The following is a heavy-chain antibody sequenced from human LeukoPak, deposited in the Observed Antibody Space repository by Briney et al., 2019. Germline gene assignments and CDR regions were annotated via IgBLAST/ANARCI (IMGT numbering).Heavy chain of an antibody. CDR3: ARARHCSSTSCYEWVRGVAFDI. CDR1: GGSISSYY. D-gene: IGHD2-2*01. V-gene: IGHV4-59*01. Sequence: PSETLSLTCTVSGGSISSYYWSWIRQPPGKGLEWIGYIYYSGSTNYNPSLKSRVTISVDTSKNQFSLKLSSVTAADTAVYYCARARHCSSTSCYEWVRGVAFDIWGQGTMVTVSS. CDR2: IYYSGST. J-gene: IGHJ3*02.